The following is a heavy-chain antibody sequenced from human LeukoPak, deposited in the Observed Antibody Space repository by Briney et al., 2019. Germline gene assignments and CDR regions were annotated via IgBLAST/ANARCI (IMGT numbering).Heavy chain of an antibody. CDR2: ISGSGGST. Sequence: GGSLRLSCAASGFTFSSYAMSWVRQAPGKGLEWVSAISGSGGSTYYADSVKGRFIISRDNSKNTLYLQMNSLRAEDTAVYYCAKSSSGSYWTLGYWGQGTLVTVSS. CDR3: AKSSSGSYWTLGY. CDR1: GFTFSSYA. D-gene: IGHD1-26*01. J-gene: IGHJ4*02. V-gene: IGHV3-23*01.